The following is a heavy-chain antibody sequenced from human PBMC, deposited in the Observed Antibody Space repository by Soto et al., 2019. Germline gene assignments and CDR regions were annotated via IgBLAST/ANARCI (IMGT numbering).Heavy chain of an antibody. D-gene: IGHD2-2*01. Sequence: SETLSLTCAVSGGSISSSNWWSWVRQPPGKGLEWIGEIYHSGSTNYNPSLKSRVTISVDKSKNQFSLKLSSVTAADTAVYYCARDLVGYHRRRFDPWGQGTLVTVSS. CDR2: IYHSGST. CDR1: GGSISSSNW. J-gene: IGHJ5*02. CDR3: ARDLVGYHRRRFDP. V-gene: IGHV4-4*02.